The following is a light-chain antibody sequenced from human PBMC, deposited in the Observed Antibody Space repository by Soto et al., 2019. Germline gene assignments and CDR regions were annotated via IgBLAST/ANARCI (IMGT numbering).Light chain of an antibody. CDR2: GAS. CDR1: QNINNK. J-gene: IGKJ4*01. Sequence: EIVVTQSPATLSLSPGQRATLSCRTSQNINNKLVWYQQKPGQAPRLLIYGASTRATGIPARFSGSGSGTEFTLTISSLQSEYFAVYSCQHYNNWPLTFGGGTKVEIK. CDR3: QHYNNWPLT. V-gene: IGKV3-15*01.